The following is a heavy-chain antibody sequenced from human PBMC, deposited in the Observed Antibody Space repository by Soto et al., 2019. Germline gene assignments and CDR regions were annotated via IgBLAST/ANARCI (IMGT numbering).Heavy chain of an antibody. V-gene: IGHV4-59*01. Sequence: SETLSLTCTVSGGSISSYYWSWIRQPPGKGLEWIGYIYYSGCTNYNPSLKSRVTISVDTSKNQFSLKLSSVTAADTAVYYCARVRWESSWSGWFDTLGQGALVTVFS. CDR1: GGSISSYY. J-gene: IGHJ5*02. D-gene: IGHD6-13*01. CDR2: IYYSGCT. CDR3: ARVRWESSWSGWFDT.